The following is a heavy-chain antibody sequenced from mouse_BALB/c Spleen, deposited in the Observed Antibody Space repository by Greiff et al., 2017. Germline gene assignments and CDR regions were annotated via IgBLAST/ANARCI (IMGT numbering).Heavy chain of an antibody. J-gene: IGHJ2*01. CDR3: AREEVNWIFDY. CDR2: ISYSGST. V-gene: IGHV3-2*02. CDR1: GYSITSDYA. Sequence: VQLQQSGPGLVKPSQSLSLTCTVTGYSITSDYAWNWIRQFPGNKLEWMGYISYSGSTSYNPSLKSRISITRDTSKNQFFLQLNSVTTEDTATYYCAREEVNWIFDYWGQGTTLTVSS. D-gene: IGHD4-1*01.